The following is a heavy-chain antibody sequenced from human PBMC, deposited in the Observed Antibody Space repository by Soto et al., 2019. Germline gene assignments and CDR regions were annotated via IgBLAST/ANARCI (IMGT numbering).Heavy chain of an antibody. CDR1: GLSFSIYG. V-gene: IGHV3-30*18. CDR2: ISYDGRNK. J-gene: IGHJ6*02. D-gene: IGHD1-1*01. CDR3: AKENEGYGMDV. Sequence: PGGSLGLSCAASGLSFSIYGMHWVRQAPGKGLEWVAVISYDGRNKYYEDSVKGRFTISRDNSKNTLYLQMNSLRVEDTAVYYCAKENEGYGMDVWGQGTTVTVSS.